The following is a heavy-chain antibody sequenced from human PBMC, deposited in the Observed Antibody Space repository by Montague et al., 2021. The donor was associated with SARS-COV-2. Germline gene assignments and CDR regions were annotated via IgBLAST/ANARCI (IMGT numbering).Heavy chain of an antibody. D-gene: IGHD6-6*01. CDR3: ARTPTRPLSLDS. Sequence: SETLSLTCAVSGGSITGFSWSWVRQPAGKGLEWIGRVTTSGTTXXXPSXRSRVTMSVGTSKNQFSLNLNSVTAADTAIYYCARTPTRPLSLDSWGQGTLVTVSS. V-gene: IGHV4-4*07. CDR1: GGSITGFS. CDR2: VTTSGTT. J-gene: IGHJ4*02.